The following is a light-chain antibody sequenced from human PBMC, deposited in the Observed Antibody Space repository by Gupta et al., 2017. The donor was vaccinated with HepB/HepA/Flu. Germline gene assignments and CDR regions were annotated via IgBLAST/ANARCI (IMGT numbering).Light chain of an antibody. CDR1: HDINSY. CDR2: AAS. CDR3: QQVNNSPWT. Sequence: DIQLTQSPSVLSASVGDRVSITCRASHDINSYLAWYQQEPGKAPKLLIYAASTLQTGVPSRFSGSGSGTEFTLTIRSLQPEDFATYYCQQVNNSPWTFGQGTKVDIK. V-gene: IGKV1-9*01. J-gene: IGKJ1*01.